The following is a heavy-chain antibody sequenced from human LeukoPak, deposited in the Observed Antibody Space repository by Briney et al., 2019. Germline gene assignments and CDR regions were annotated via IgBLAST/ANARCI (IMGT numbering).Heavy chain of an antibody. CDR3: AKDPTWELSAIDY. Sequence: GGSLRLSCAASGFSFDDYAMHWVRHAPGKGLGWVSGISWNSGSIGYADSVRGRFTISRDNAKNSLYLQMNSLRAEDTALYYCAKDPTWELSAIDYWGQGTLVTVSS. CDR2: ISWNSGSI. J-gene: IGHJ4*02. CDR1: GFSFDDYA. D-gene: IGHD1-26*01. V-gene: IGHV3-9*01.